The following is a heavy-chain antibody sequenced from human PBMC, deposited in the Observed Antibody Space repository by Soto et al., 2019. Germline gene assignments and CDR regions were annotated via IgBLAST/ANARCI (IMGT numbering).Heavy chain of an antibody. D-gene: IGHD2-15*01. CDR2: ISYDGSNK. Sequence: GSLRLSCAASGFTFGSYAMHWVRQAPGKGLEWVAVISYDGSNKYYADSVKGRFTISRDNSKNTLYLQMNSLRAEDTAVYYCAREIVVVVAATRSWFDPWGQGTLVTVSS. J-gene: IGHJ5*02. V-gene: IGHV3-30-3*01. CDR1: GFTFGSYA. CDR3: AREIVVVVAATRSWFDP.